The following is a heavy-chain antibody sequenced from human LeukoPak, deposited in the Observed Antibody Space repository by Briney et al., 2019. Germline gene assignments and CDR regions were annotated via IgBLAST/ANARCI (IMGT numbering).Heavy chain of an antibody. D-gene: IGHD6-6*01. J-gene: IGHJ1*01. CDR3: AKVEYSSNIPQH. Sequence: GGSLRLSCAASGFTFSSYAMSWVRQAPGKGLEWVSAISGSGGSTYYADSVKGRFTISRDNSKNTQYLQMNSLRAEDTAVYYCAKVEYSSNIPQHWGQGTLVTVSS. CDR2: ISGSGGST. V-gene: IGHV3-23*01. CDR1: GFTFSSYA.